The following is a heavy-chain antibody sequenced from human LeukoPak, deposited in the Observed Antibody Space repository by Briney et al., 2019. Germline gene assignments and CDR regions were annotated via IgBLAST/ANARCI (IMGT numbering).Heavy chain of an antibody. Sequence: PGRSLRLSCAASGFTFSYYGIHWVRQAPGQGLEWVAVISYDGSNKYYADSVKGRFTISRDNAKNSLYLQMNSLRAEDTAVYYCAELDITMIGGVWGKGTTVTISS. CDR2: ISYDGSNK. J-gene: IGHJ6*04. V-gene: IGHV3-30*18. CDR1: GFTFSYYG. D-gene: IGHD3-10*02. CDR3: AELDITMIGGV.